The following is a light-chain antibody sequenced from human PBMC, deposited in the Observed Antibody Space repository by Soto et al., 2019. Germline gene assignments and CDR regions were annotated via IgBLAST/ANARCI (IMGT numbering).Light chain of an antibody. V-gene: IGLV2-14*01. J-gene: IGLJ2*01. CDR2: EVI. Sequence: QSVLTQPASVSGSPGQSITISCTGTSSDVGGYNYVSWYQQHPGKAPKLMIYEVINRPSGVSNRFSGSKSGNTASLTISGLQAEDEADYYSSSYTSSSTVVFGGGTKVTVL. CDR1: SSDVGGYNY. CDR3: SSYTSSSTVV.